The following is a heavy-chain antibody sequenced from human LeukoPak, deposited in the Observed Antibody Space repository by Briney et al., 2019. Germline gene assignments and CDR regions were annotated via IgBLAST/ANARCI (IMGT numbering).Heavy chain of an antibody. J-gene: IGHJ6*04. CDR2: ISYDGSNK. Sequence: PGRSLRLSCAAPGFSFSSHDMHWIRQAPGKGLEWVALISYDGSNKNYGDSVRGRFTISRDNSRNTLSLQLNSLRAEDTAVYYCAKEGSKIGSGRNRYYYTGMDVWGKGTTVTVSS. D-gene: IGHD3-10*01. CDR1: GFSFSSHD. CDR3: AKEGSKIGSGRNRYYYTGMDV. V-gene: IGHV3-30*18.